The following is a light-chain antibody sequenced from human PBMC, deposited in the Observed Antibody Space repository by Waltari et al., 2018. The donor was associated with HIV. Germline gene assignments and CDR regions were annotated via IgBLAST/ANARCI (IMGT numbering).Light chain of an antibody. CDR3: QVWDSSSDHVV. J-gene: IGLJ2*01. CDR2: DDS. CDR1: NIGSKS. Sequence: SYVLTQPPSVSVAPGETARITCGGNNIGSKSVHWYQQKPVQAPVLVVYDDSDRHSGIPERFSGSNSGNTATLTISRVEAGDEADYYCQVWDSSSDHVVFGGGTKLTVL. V-gene: IGLV3-21*02.